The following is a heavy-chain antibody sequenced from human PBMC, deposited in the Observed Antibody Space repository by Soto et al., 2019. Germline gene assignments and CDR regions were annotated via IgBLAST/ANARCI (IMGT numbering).Heavy chain of an antibody. J-gene: IGHJ5*02. CDR1: GLTFSIYG. Sequence: PVGSLRLSCAVSGLTFSIYGMHWVRQAPGKGLEWVAVIWYDGSNKYYADSVKGRFTISRDNSKNTLYLQMNSLRAEDTAVYYCARGRHDFDPWGQGTLVTVSS. D-gene: IGHD1-1*01. CDR3: ARGRHDFDP. CDR2: IWYDGSNK. V-gene: IGHV3-33*01.